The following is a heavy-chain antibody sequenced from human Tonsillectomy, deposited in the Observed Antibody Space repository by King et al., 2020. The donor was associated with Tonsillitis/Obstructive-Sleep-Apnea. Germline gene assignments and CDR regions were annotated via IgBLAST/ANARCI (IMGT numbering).Heavy chain of an antibody. J-gene: IGHJ6*03. CDR1: GFTFSDHY. CDR3: ARAGRGYDILTGYFPYYYYYMDV. V-gene: IGHV3-72*01. CDR2: TRNKANSYTT. D-gene: IGHD3-9*01. Sequence: VQLVESGGGLVQPGGSLRLSCAASGFTFSDHYMDWVRQAPGKGLEWVGRTRNKANSYTTEYAASVKGRFTISRDDSKNSLYLQMNSLKTEDTAVYYCARAGRGYDILTGYFPYYYYYMDVWGKGTTVTVSS.